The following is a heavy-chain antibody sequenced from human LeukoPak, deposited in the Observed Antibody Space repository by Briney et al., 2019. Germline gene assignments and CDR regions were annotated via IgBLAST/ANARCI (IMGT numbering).Heavy chain of an antibody. V-gene: IGHV4-39*07. J-gene: IGHJ4*02. CDR1: GFTFSSYG. Sequence: GSLRLSCAASGFTFSSYGMSWVRQPPGKGLEWIGSIYYSGSTYYNPSLKSRVTISVDTSKNQFSLKLSSVTAADTAVYYCARGATVTTIVDWGQGTLVTVSS. CDR3: ARGATVTTIVD. CDR2: IYYSGST. D-gene: IGHD4-17*01.